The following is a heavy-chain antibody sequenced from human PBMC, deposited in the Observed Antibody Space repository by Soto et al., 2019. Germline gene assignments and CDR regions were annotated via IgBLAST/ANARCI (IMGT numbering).Heavy chain of an antibody. Sequence: VGSLRLSCAASGFTFSSYSMNWVRQAPGKGLEWVSSISSSSSYIYYADSVKGRFTISRDNAKNSLYLQMNSLRAEDTAVYYCARLVAYYYGMDVWGQGTTVTVSS. CDR3: ARLVAYYYGMDV. CDR1: GFTFSSYS. CDR2: ISSSSSYI. D-gene: IGHD2-15*01. J-gene: IGHJ6*02. V-gene: IGHV3-21*01.